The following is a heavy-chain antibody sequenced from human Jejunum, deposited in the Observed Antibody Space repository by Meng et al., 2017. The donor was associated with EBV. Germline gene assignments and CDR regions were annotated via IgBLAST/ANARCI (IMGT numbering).Heavy chain of an antibody. Sequence: QVQLVASGGGVVQPGRSLRLSCAASGFTFSGHAMQRVRQAPGKGLKWLALISNDGNNKYYADSVKGRFTISRDNSKNTLYLQMNSLRVDDTALYYCTREWGADYWGQGTLVTVSS. CDR3: TREWGADY. CDR1: GFTFSGHA. V-gene: IGHV3-30-3*01. CDR2: ISNDGNNK. D-gene: IGHD3-16*01. J-gene: IGHJ4*02.